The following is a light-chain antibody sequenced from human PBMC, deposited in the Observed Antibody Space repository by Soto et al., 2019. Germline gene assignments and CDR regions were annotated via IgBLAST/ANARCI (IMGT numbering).Light chain of an antibody. J-gene: IGKJ2*01. CDR3: QQSYSTLPYT. CDR1: RNISSD. Sequence: IQMTQSPSSLSASVGDRVTLRCRASRNISSDLNWYQQKPWKAPKLLIYRASTLQNEVPSTFSGAGSATAFTLTISSLQPEDFATYSCQQSYSTLPYTFGQGTKVEIK. V-gene: IGKV1-39*01. CDR2: RAS.